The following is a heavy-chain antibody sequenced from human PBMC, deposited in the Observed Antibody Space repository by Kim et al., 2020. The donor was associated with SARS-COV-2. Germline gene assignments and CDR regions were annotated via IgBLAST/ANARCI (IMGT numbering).Heavy chain of an antibody. J-gene: IGHJ6*02. Sequence: PVKGRFTISRDDSKNTLYLQMNSLKTEDTAVYYCTTTPSEGDYYYYGMDVWGQGTTVTVSS. V-gene: IGHV3-15*01. CDR3: TTTPSEGDYYYYGMDV.